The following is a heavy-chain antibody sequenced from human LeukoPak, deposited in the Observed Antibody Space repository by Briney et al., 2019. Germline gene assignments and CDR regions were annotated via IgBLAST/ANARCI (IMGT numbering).Heavy chain of an antibody. Sequence: PSQTLSLTCTVSGDSISTGSYYWGWIRQPPGKGLEWIGSIYYSGTTHYNPSLKSRLTISVDTSKNQFSLKVRSVTAADTAVYYCARAHGSGIYWGQGTLVTVSS. CDR1: GDSISTGSYY. CDR2: IYYSGTT. J-gene: IGHJ4*02. CDR3: ARAHGSGIY. D-gene: IGHD1-26*01. V-gene: IGHV4-39*07.